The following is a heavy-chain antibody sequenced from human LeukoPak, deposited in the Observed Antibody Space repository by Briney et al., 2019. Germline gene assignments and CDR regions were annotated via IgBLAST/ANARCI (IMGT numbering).Heavy chain of an antibody. D-gene: IGHD6-13*01. V-gene: IGHV1-18*01. Sequence: ASVKVSCKASGYTFTSYGISWVRQAPGQGLEWMGWISAYNGNTNYAQKFQGRVTMTRDTSISTAYMELSRLRSDDTAVYYCARGRGQQLDYWGQGTLVTVSS. CDR2: ISAYNGNT. J-gene: IGHJ4*02. CDR3: ARGRGQQLDY. CDR1: GYTFTSYG.